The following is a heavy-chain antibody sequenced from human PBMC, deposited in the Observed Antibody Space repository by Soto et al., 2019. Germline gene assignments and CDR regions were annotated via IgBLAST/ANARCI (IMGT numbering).Heavy chain of an antibody. Sequence: SETLSLTCTVSGGSISSYYWSWIRQPPGKGLEWLGYSYSSGSTNYNPSLKSRVSISLDTSKNQFSLKLTSVTAADTAVYYCTRGSHFYYFDYWGHGTLVTRLL. D-gene: IGHD3-10*01. CDR3: TRGSHFYYFDY. CDR1: GGSISSYY. V-gene: IGHV4-59*01. CDR2: SYSSGST. J-gene: IGHJ4*01.